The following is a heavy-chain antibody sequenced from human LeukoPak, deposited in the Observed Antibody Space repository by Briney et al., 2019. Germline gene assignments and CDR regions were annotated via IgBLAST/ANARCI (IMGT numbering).Heavy chain of an antibody. D-gene: IGHD6-19*01. J-gene: IGHJ4*02. CDR3: AKAVSSGTGTYYFDY. V-gene: IGHV3-9*01. CDR1: GFTFDDYA. CDR2: ISWNSATI. Sequence: GGSLRLSCAASGFTFDDYAMHWVRHAPGKGLEWVSGISWNSATIDYADSVKGRFSISRDNSKNYLYLQMNSLRAEDTAFYYCAKAVSSGTGTYYFDYWGQGTLVTVPS.